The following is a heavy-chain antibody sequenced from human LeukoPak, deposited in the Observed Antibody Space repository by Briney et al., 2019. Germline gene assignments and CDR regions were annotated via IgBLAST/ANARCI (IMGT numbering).Heavy chain of an antibody. Sequence: GGSLRLSCSASGFTFNNFAMHWVRQAPGKGLEWVAVIWYDGSNKYYADSVKGRFTISRDNAKNSLYLQMNSLRDEDTAVYYCAREESGSYFSWSVGYFDYWGQGTLVTVSS. D-gene: IGHD1-26*01. J-gene: IGHJ4*02. CDR2: IWYDGSNK. CDR1: GFTFNNFA. CDR3: AREESGSYFSWSVGYFDY. V-gene: IGHV3-30*04.